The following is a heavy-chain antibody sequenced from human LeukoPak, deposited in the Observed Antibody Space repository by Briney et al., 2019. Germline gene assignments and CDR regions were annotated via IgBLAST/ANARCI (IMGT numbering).Heavy chain of an antibody. CDR1: GFTFSSYS. Sequence: GGSLRLSCAASGFTFSSYSMNWVRQAPGKGLEWVSSISSSSSYIYYADSVKGRFTISRDNAKNSLYLQMNSLRAEDTAVYYCARGANDFWSGYSKGYFDYWGQGTLVTVSS. V-gene: IGHV3-21*01. CDR2: ISSSSSYI. CDR3: ARGANDFWSGYSKGYFDY. D-gene: IGHD3-3*01. J-gene: IGHJ4*02.